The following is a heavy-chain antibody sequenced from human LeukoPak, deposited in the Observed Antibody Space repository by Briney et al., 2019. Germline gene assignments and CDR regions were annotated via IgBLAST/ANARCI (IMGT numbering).Heavy chain of an antibody. V-gene: IGHV1-24*01. CDR2: FDPEDGET. CDR1: GYTLTELS. Sequence: ASVKVSCKVSGYTLTELSMHWVRQAPGKGLEWMGGFDPEDGETTYAQKFQGRVTMTEDTSTDTAYMELSSLRSEDTAVYYCATLGSLKYSSGWYAFDYWGQGTLVTVSS. D-gene: IGHD6-19*01. J-gene: IGHJ4*02. CDR3: ATLGSLKYSSGWYAFDY.